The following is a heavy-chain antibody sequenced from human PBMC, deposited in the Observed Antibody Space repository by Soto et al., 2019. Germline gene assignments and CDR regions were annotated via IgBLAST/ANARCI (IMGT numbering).Heavy chain of an antibody. J-gene: IGHJ5*02. Sequence: EVQLLESGGGLVQPGGSLRLSCAASGFTFSSYAMSWVRQAPGKGLEWVSAITSSGGSTYYADSVRGRFTISRDNSKKTLYLQMNSLRAEDTAVYYCANCPTLYAPTYYWFDPWGQGTLVTVSS. V-gene: IGHV3-23*01. CDR3: ANCPTLYAPTYYWFDP. CDR2: ITSSGGST. CDR1: GFTFSSYA. D-gene: IGHD2-8*01.